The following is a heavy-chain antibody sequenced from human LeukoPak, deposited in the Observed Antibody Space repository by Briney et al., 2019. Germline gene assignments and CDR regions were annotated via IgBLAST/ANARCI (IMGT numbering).Heavy chain of an antibody. CDR3: ASLGDYYDSSGYYYVDY. D-gene: IGHD3-22*01. Sequence: GGSLRLSCAASGFTFSSYSMNWVRQAPGKGLEWVSYISSSSSTIYYADSVKGRFTISRDNAKDSVYLQMNSLRAEDTAVYYCASLGDYYDSSGYYYVDYWGQGTLVTVSS. CDR1: GFTFSSYS. CDR2: ISSSSSTI. V-gene: IGHV3-48*04. J-gene: IGHJ4*02.